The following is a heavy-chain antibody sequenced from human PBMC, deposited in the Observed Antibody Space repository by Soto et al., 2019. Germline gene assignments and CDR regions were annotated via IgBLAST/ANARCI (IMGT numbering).Heavy chain of an antibody. CDR1: GFTFSSYG. CDR3: ARDASGDSYRSYYYGMDV. J-gene: IGHJ6*02. D-gene: IGHD3-10*01. Sequence: GGSLRLSCAASGFTFSSYGMHWVRQAPGKGLEWVAVIWYDGSNKYYADSVKGRFTISRDNSKNTLYLQMNSLRAEDTAVYYCARDASGDSYRSYYYGMDVWGQGTTVTVSS. CDR2: IWYDGSNK. V-gene: IGHV3-33*01.